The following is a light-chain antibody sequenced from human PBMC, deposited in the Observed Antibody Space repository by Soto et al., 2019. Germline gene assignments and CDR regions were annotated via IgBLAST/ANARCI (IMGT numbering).Light chain of an antibody. V-gene: IGKV3-20*01. CDR2: GAS. CDR1: QGFSSDS. CDR3: QQYTSLPFT. Sequence: EIVLTQSPGTLSLSPGERATLSCRASQGFSSDSLAWYQQKPGQAPRLLISGASSRATGIPDRFSGSGSGTDFTLTVSRLEPEDFAVYYCQQYTSLPFTFGPGTKVDIK. J-gene: IGKJ3*01.